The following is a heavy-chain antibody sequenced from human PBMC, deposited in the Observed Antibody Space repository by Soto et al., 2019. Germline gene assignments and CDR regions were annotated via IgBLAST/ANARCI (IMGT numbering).Heavy chain of an antibody. CDR3: AWGGSGYVRFNEF. V-gene: IGHV1-69*01. CDR1: GGIFSSYA. J-gene: IGHJ4*02. CDR2: IIPIFGTA. D-gene: IGHD3-22*01. Sequence: QEQLVQSGAEVKKPGSSVKVSCKASGGIFSSYAISWVRQAPEQGLEWMGRIIPIFGTANYAQKFQGSVTITAEESTNTAYRDLSSLKSEDTANYYWAWGGSGYVRFNEFWGQGTLVTVSS.